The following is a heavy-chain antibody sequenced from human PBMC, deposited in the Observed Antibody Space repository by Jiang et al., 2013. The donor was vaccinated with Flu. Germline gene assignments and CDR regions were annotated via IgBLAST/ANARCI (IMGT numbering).Heavy chain of an antibody. V-gene: IGHV6-1*01. CDR1: GDSVSSNSAA. D-gene: IGHD5-18*01. Sequence: SQTLSLTCAISGDSVSSNSAAWDWIRQSPSRGLEWLGRTYYRSKWYNDYAVSVKSRITINPDTSKNQFSLQLNSVTPEDTAVYYCARERGRRIQLWTRRSHDAFDIWGQGTMVTVSS. CDR2: TYYRSKWYN. CDR3: ARERGRRIQLWTRRSHDAFDI. J-gene: IGHJ3*02.